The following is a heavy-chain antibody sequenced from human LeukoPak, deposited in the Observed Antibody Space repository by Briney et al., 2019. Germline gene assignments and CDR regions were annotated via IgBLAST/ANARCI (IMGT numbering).Heavy chain of an antibody. CDR2: ISGSGGST. J-gene: IGHJ6*02. CDR3: ARAPGSGWYYYYGMDV. V-gene: IGHV3-23*01. Sequence: GGSLRLSCAASGFTFSSYAMSWVRQAPGKGLEWVSAISGSGGSTYYADSVKGRFTISRDNSKNTLYLQMNSLRAEDTAVYCCARAPGSGWYYYYGMDVWGQGTTVTVSS. D-gene: IGHD6-19*01. CDR1: GFTFSSYA.